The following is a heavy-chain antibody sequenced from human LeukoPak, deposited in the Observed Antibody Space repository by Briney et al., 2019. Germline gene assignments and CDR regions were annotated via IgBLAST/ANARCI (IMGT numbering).Heavy chain of an antibody. D-gene: IGHD6-19*01. J-gene: IGHJ4*02. CDR1: GYSINSGYY. V-gene: IGHV4-38-2*02. CDR2: IHYSGST. Sequence: SETLSLTCTVSGYSINSGYYWGWIRQPPGKGLEWIGSIHYSGSTYYNPSLKSRVTISINTSKNQFSLKLSSVTAADTAVYYCARAGGSGLIDYWGQGTLVTVSS. CDR3: ARAGGSGLIDY.